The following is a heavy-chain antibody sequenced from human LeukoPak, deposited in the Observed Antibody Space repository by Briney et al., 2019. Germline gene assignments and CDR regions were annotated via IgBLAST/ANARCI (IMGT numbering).Heavy chain of an antibody. J-gene: IGHJ4*02. CDR3: ATTPLLRYFDWLLNG. CDR2: ISAYNGNT. Sequence: ASVKVSCKASGYTFTSYGISWVRQAPGQGLEWMGWISAYNGNTNYAQKLQGRVTMTTDTSTSTAYMELRSLRSDDTAVYYCATTPLLRYFDWLLNGRGQGTLVTVSS. D-gene: IGHD3-9*01. CDR1: GYTFTSYG. V-gene: IGHV1-18*01.